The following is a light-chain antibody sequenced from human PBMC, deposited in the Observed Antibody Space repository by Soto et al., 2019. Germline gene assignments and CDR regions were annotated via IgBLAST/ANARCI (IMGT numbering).Light chain of an antibody. Sequence: QSALPQPASVSGSPGQSITISCTGTSGDIGAYNYVSWYQQHPYTAPKLLIYGVSDRPSGVSHRFSASKSGNTASLPISGRQAEDEADYYCRSYTSSTFYVFGTGTKLTV. CDR3: RSYTSSTFYV. CDR2: GVS. V-gene: IGLV2-14*01. J-gene: IGLJ1*01. CDR1: SGDIGAYNY.